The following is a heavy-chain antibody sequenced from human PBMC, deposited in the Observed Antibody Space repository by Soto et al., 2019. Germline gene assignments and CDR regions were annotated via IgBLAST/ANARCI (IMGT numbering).Heavy chain of an antibody. Sequence: PGGSLRLSCAASGFTFSSYWMSWVRQAPGKGLEWVANIKQDGSEKYYVDSVKGRFTISRDNAKNSLYLQMNSLRAEDTAVYYCARAYYDFWSGPPLYWGQGTLVTVSS. CDR3: ARAYYDFWSGPPLY. J-gene: IGHJ4*02. CDR1: GFTFSSYW. CDR2: IKQDGSEK. D-gene: IGHD3-3*01. V-gene: IGHV3-7*01.